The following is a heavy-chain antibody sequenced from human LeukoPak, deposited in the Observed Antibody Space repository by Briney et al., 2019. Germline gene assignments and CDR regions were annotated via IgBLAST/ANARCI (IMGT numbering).Heavy chain of an antibody. CDR1: GFTFSSYW. CDR3: ARGQYFSTTYYFDC. D-gene: IGHD2/OR15-2a*01. CDR2: INHNGNVN. J-gene: IGHJ4*02. V-gene: IGHV3-7*03. Sequence: GGSLRLSCAASGFTFSSYWMNWARQAPGKGLEWVASINHNGNVNYYVDSVKGRFTISRDNAKNSLFLQMNSLRAEDTAVYFCARGQYFSTTYYFDCWGQGTLVTVSS.